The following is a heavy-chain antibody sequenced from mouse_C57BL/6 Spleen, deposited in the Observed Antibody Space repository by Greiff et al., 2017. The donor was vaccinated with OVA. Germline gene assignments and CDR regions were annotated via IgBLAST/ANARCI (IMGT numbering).Heavy chain of an antibody. CDR2: IYPRSGNT. CDR3: AREALFTRDYAMDY. D-gene: IGHD6-5*01. V-gene: IGHV1-81*01. Sequence: VKLMESGAELARPGASVKLSCKASGYTFTSYGISWVKQRTGQGLEWIGEIYPRSGNTYYNEKFKGKATLTADKSSSTAYMELRSLTSEDSAVYFCAREALFTRDYAMDYWGQGTSVTVSS. CDR1: GYTFTSYG. J-gene: IGHJ4*01.